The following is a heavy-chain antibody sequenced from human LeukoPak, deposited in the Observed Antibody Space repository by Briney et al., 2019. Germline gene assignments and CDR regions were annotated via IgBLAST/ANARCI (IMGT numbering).Heavy chain of an antibody. CDR2: ISGSGGST. V-gene: IGHV3-23*01. D-gene: IGHD1-26*01. CDR1: GFTFNAYA. Sequence: GGSLRLSCAASGFTFNAYAMTWVRQAPGKGLEWVSAISGSGGSTYYADSVKGRFTISRDNSKNTLYLQMNSLRAEDTAVYYCATLWELAHFDYWGQGTLVTVSS. CDR3: ATLWELAHFDY. J-gene: IGHJ4*02.